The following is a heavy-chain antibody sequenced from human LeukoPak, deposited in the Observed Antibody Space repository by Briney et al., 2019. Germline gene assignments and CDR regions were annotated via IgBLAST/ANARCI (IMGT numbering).Heavy chain of an antibody. CDR1: GGSIGSYY. Sequence: SETLSLTCTVSGGSIGSYYWSWIRQPPGKGLEWIGYIYYSGSTNHNPSLKSRVTISVDTSKNQFSLKLSSVTAADTAVYYCARAPWGRSDFWSGHPYYFDYWGQGTLVTVSS. J-gene: IGHJ4*02. D-gene: IGHD3-3*01. V-gene: IGHV4-59*01. CDR2: IYYSGST. CDR3: ARAPWGRSDFWSGHPYYFDY.